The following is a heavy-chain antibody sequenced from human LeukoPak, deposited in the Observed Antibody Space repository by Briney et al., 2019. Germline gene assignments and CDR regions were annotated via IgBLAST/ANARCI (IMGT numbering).Heavy chain of an antibody. CDR1: GFTVSSKS. V-gene: IGHV3-66*01. CDR2: TYSGGST. Sequence: GGSLRLSCAASGFTVSSKSMNWVRQAPGKGLEWVSVTYSGGSTGYADSVKGRFTISRDNSKNTLFLQMNSLRAEDTAFYYCARDAFDIWGQGTMVTVSS. J-gene: IGHJ3*02. CDR3: ARDAFDI.